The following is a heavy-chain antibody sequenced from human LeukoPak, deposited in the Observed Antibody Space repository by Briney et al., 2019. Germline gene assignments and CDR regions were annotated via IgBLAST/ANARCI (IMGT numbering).Heavy chain of an antibody. CDR3: ARKEGTNPIDY. J-gene: IGHJ4*01. V-gene: IGHV2-26*01. D-gene: IGHD1-14*01. Sequence: SGPVLVKPTETLTLTCTVSRVSLSNVRMGVSWIPQPPGKALEWLAHIFSNDEKSYSTSLKSRLTISKDTSKSQVVLTLTNMDPGDTATYYCARKEGTNPIDYWGQGTLVTVSS. CDR2: IFSNDEK. CDR1: RVSLSNVRMG.